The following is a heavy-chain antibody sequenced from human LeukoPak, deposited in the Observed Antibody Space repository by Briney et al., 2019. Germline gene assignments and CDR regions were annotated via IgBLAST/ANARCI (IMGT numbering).Heavy chain of an antibody. D-gene: IGHD2-15*01. Sequence: ASVKVSCKASGGTFSSYAISWVRQAPGQGLEWMGGIIPIFGTANYARKFQGRVTITADKSTSTAYMELSSLRSEDTAVYYCARDWPGISLHFDLWGRGTLITVSS. CDR1: GGTFSSYA. J-gene: IGHJ2*01. V-gene: IGHV1-69*06. CDR2: IIPIFGTA. CDR3: ARDWPGISLHFDL.